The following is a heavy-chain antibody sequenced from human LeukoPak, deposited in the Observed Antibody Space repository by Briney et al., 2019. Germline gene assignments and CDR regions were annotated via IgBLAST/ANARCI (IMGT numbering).Heavy chain of an antibody. J-gene: IGHJ6*02. D-gene: IGHD2-15*01. CDR1: GYTFTSYG. V-gene: IGHV1-18*01. CDR2: ISAYNGNT. CDR3: ARDEVPAKIYYYYYYGMDV. Sequence: GASVKVSCKASGYTFTSYGISWVRQAPGQGLEWMGWISAYNGNTNYAQKLQGRVTMTTDTSTSTAYMELRSLRSDDTAVYYCARDEVPAKIYYYYYYGMDVWGQGTAVIVSS.